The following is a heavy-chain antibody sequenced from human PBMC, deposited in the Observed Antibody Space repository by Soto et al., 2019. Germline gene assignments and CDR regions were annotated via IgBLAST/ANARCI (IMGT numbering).Heavy chain of an antibody. V-gene: IGHV1-18*01. D-gene: IGHD6-19*01. CDR1: GNTFSTYG. CDR2: IIAYNGNT. Sequence: QVQLVQSAVEVKKPGASVRVSCKVSGNTFSTYGLSWVRQAPGQGLEWMGWIIAYNGNTNYAEKFQGRVTMTRDTSTSTAYMELRSLRSDDTAMYYCAFSSGWTYYFDYWGQGTLVTVSS. CDR3: AFSSGWTYYFDY. J-gene: IGHJ4*02.